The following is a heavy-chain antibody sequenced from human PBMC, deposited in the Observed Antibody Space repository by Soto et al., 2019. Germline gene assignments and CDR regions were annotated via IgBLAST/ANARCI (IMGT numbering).Heavy chain of an antibody. CDR2: ISYTGSA. J-gene: IGHJ5*02. CDR3: ARSYSNHSYLVYWFEP. V-gene: IGHV4-59*01. Sequence: PSETLSLTCTVSGGSLRSYNWNWIRQPPGKGLEWIGDISYTGSANYNPSLESRVTISVDTSKNQFSLKLSSVTAADTAVYYCARSYSNHSYLVYWFEPWGQGALVTVSS. D-gene: IGHD6-13*01. CDR1: GGSLRSYN.